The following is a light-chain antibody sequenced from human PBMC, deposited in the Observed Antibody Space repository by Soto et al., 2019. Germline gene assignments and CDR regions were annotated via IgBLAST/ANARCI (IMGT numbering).Light chain of an antibody. V-gene: IGKV3-20*01. CDR3: QHTRRS. CDR2: AAS. J-gene: IGKJ5*01. CDR1: ESVGSYL. Sequence: DICLTQYPGTLSFSPGERATLSCRTSESVGSYLLAWYQQKPGQAPRLLIYAASSRATGISERFSGSGSGTDFTLIIHTLDPADSAVYYCQHTRRSFGHGTRLEI.